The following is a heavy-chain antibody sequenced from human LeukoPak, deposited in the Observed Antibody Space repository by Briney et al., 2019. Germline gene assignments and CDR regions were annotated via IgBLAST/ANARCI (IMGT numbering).Heavy chain of an antibody. D-gene: IGHD3-3*01. CDR1: GYSISSGYY. CDR3: AGPLQLRFLEY. V-gene: IGHV4-38-2*02. CDR2: IYHSGST. J-gene: IGHJ4*02. Sequence: KPSETLSLTCTVSGYSISSGYYWGWIRQPPGKGLEWIGSIYHSGSTYYNPSLKSRVTISVDTSKNQFSLKLSSVTAADTAVYYCAGPLQLRFLEYWGQGTLVTVSS.